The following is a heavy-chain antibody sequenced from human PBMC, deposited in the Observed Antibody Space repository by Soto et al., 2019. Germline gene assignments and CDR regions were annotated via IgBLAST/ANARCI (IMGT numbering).Heavy chain of an antibody. J-gene: IGHJ5*02. Sequence: GASVKVSCKVSGYTLTELSMHWVRQAPGKGLEWMGGFDPEDGETIYAQKFQGRVTMTEDTSTDTAYMELSSLRSEDTAVYYCATRSLVAATENWFDPRGQGTLVTVSS. CDR3: ATRSLVAATENWFDP. CDR2: FDPEDGET. V-gene: IGHV1-24*01. D-gene: IGHD2-15*01. CDR1: GYTLTELS.